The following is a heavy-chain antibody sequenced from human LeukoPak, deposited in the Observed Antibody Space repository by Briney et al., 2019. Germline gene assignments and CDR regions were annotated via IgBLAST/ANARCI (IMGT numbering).Heavy chain of an antibody. CDR2: ISSNGGST. CDR1: GFTFSSYA. V-gene: IGHV3-64D*09. CDR3: VSAYDFWSGYYPRDAFDI. J-gene: IGHJ3*02. Sequence: PGRSLRLSCAASGFTFSSYAMHWVRQAPGKGLEYVSAISSNGGSTYYADSVKGRFTISRDNSKNTLYLQMSSLRAEDTAVYYCVSAYDFWSGYYPRDAFDIWGQGTMVTVSS. D-gene: IGHD3-3*01.